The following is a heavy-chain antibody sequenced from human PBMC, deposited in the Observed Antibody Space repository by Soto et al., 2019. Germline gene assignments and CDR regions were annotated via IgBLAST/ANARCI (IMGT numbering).Heavy chain of an antibody. Sequence: PEESLKISCKGSGYSFTKYCIGWVRQMPGKGLEWMAIIYPDESDTKYSPSFQGQVTISADNSISTAYLQWSSLKASDTAMYYCVRMGFSGGGYLSYYYYGMDIWGQGTTVTVSS. J-gene: IGHJ6*02. V-gene: IGHV5-51*01. CDR3: VRMGFSGGGYLSYYYYGMDI. CDR2: IYPDESDT. CDR1: GYSFTKYC. D-gene: IGHD5-12*01.